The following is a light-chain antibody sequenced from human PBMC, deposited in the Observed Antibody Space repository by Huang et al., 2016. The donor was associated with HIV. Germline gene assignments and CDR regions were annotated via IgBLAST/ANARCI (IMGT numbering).Light chain of an antibody. J-gene: IGKJ3*01. CDR3: QQSYSTPT. CDR2: AAS. Sequence: DIQMTQSPSSLSASVGDRVTITCRASQSINTYLNWYQQKPGKAPQLLIYAASSLHSGVPSRFSGGGSGTDFTLIISSLQPEDFATYYCQQSYSTPTFGPGTTVDLK. V-gene: IGKV1-39*01. CDR1: QSINTY.